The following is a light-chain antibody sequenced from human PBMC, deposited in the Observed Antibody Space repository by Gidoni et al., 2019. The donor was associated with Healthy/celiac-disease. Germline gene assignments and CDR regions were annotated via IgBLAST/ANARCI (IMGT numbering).Light chain of an antibody. CDR2: SNN. CDR3: AAWDDSLNGRWV. CDR1: SSNIGSNT. V-gene: IGLV1-44*01. Sequence: QSVLTQPHSASGTPGQRVTIPCSGSSSNIGSNTVNWYQQLPGTAPKLLIYSNNQRPSGVPDRFSGSKSGTSASLAISGLQSEDEADYYCAAWDDSLNGRWVFGGGTKLTVL. J-gene: IGLJ3*02.